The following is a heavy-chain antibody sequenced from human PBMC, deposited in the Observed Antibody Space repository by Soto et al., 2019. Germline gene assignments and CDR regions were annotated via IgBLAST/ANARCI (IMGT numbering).Heavy chain of an antibody. CDR2: IIPIFGTA. D-gene: IGHD5-12*01. Sequence: QVQLVQSGAEVKKPGSSVKVSCKASGGTFSSYAISWVRQAPGQGLEWMGGIIPIFGTANYAQKFQGRVTITADESTSTAYYDLSRLCSEETALYYCARDLVNSGYDPDYYSMDVWGQGTTVTVSS. CDR1: GGTFSSYA. J-gene: IGHJ6*02. V-gene: IGHV1-69*12. CDR3: ARDLVNSGYDPDYYSMDV.